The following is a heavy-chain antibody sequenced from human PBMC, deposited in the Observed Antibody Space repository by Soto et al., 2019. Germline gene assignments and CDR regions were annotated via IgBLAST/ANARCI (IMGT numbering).Heavy chain of an antibody. CDR3: ARGGLSVRKGRGFDP. CDR2: IHYSGST. CDR1: GGSINSYY. J-gene: IGHJ5*02. V-gene: IGHV4-59*01. Sequence: QVQLQESGPGLVKPSETLSLTCTVSGGSINSYYWGWIRQPPGNGLEWIGYIHYSGSTNYNPSLKSRVTISVDTPKNQVSLKVNSMTAADTAVYYCARGGLSVRKGRGFDPWGQGTLVTVSS. D-gene: IGHD3-10*01.